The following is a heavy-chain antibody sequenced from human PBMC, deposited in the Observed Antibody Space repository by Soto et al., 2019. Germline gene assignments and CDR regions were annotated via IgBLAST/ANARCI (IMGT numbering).Heavy chain of an antibody. CDR3: AREGAAADSYDY. CDR2: INPSGGST. Sequence: ASVKVSCKASGYAFTSYYMHWVRQAPGQGLEWMGIINPSGGSTSYAQKFQGRVTMTRDTSTSTVYMELSSLRSEDTAVYYCAREGAAADSYDYWGQGTLVTVSS. CDR1: GYAFTSYY. D-gene: IGHD6-13*01. V-gene: IGHV1-46*03. J-gene: IGHJ4*02.